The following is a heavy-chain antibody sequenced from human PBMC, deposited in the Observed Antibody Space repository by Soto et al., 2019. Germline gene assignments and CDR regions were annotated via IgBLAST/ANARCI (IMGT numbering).Heavy chain of an antibody. V-gene: IGHV1-69*01. CDR1: GGAFSGHA. D-gene: IGHD3-16*01. CDR3: ARDVPLNYYDCTYYYYAMDV. Sequence: QVQLVQSGAEVKKPGSSVKVSCKASGGAFSGHAISWVRQAPGQGLEWMGGIIPFFKATNDAQKFQGRVTLIADESTSTAYMDLSSLRSEDTAVYYCARDVPLNYYDCTYYYYAMDVWGQGTTVTVSS. CDR2: IIPFFKAT. J-gene: IGHJ6*02.